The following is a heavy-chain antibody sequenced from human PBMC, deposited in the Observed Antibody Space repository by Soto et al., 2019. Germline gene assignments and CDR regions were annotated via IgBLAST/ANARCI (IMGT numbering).Heavy chain of an antibody. CDR2: ISYDGSNK. J-gene: IGHJ6*02. Sequence: GGSLRLSCAASGFTFSSYAMHWVRQAPGKGLEWVAVISYDGSNKYYADSVKGRFTIPRDNSKNTLYLQMNSLRAEDTAVYYCARDGRNYDILTGPTRYYYGMDVWGQGTTVTVSS. V-gene: IGHV3-30-3*01. D-gene: IGHD3-9*01. CDR3: ARDGRNYDILTGPTRYYYGMDV. CDR1: GFTFSSYA.